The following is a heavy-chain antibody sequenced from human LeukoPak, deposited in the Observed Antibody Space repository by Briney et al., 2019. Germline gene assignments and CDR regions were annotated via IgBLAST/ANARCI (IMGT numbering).Heavy chain of an antibody. CDR2: INSDGSST. CDR1: GFTFSRYW. Sequence: GGSLRLSCAGSGFTFSRYWMHWVRQAPGKGLVWVSRINSDGSSTSYADSVKGRFTISRDNAKNTLYLQMNSLRAEDTAVYYCARERSPSLYYYYYYMDVWGKGTTVTVSS. V-gene: IGHV3-74*01. CDR3: ARERSPSLYYYYYYMDV. J-gene: IGHJ6*03.